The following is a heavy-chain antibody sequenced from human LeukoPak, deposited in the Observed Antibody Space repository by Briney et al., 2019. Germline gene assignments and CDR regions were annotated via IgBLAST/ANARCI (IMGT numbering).Heavy chain of an antibody. CDR3: ARVAHYDILTGYGFDY. D-gene: IGHD3-9*01. J-gene: IGHJ4*02. V-gene: IGHV3-21*01. Sequence: GRSLRLSCAASGSTFSSYSINSVRQAPGKGLEWVSSISIRSSYINYADSVKGRSTISRANAKNSLYLQMNSLRAEDTAVYYCARVAHYDILTGYGFDYWGQGTLVTVSS. CDR2: ISIRSSYI. CDR1: GSTFSSYS.